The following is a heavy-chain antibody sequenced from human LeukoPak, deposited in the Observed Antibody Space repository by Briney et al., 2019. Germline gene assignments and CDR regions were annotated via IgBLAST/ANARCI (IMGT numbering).Heavy chain of an antibody. D-gene: IGHD2-15*01. CDR2: IIPIFGTA. CDR1: GGTFSSYA. V-gene: IGHV1-69*01. CDR3: ARPRGYCSGGSCYSEYYGMDV. Sequence: SVKVSCKASGGTFSSYAISWVRQAPGQGLEWMGGIIPIFGTANYAQKFQGRVTITADESTSTAYMELSSLRSEDTAVYYCARPRGYCSGGSCYSEYYGMDVWGQGTTVTVSS. J-gene: IGHJ6*02.